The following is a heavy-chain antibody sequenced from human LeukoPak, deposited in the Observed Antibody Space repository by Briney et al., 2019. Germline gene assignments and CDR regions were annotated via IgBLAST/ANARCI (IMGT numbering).Heavy chain of an antibody. J-gene: IGHJ5*02. CDR1: GRTFSSYA. D-gene: IGHD3-9*01. V-gene: IGHV1-2*02. CDR2: INPNSGGT. CDR3: ARDRYDILTGYYSSNAGWFDP. Sequence: ASVKVSCKASGRTFSSYAIRWVRQAPGQGLEWMGWINPNSGGTNYAQKFQGRVTMTRDTSISTAYMELSRLRSDDTAVYYCARDRYDILTGYYSSNAGWFDPWGQGTLVTVSS.